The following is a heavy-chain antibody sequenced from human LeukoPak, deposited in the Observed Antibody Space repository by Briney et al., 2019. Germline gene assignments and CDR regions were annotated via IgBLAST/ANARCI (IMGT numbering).Heavy chain of an antibody. V-gene: IGHV3-30*02. CDR1: GFTFTKYG. D-gene: IGHD5-18*01. Sequence: GGSLRLSCAASGFTFTKYGMHWVRQAPDKGPEWVAFMRSDERSTHYADSVKGRFAISRDNSKNMLYLQMNRLRSEDTAIYYCAKDAAGDTFFDSWGQGVLVTVSS. CDR3: AKDAAGDTFFDS. J-gene: IGHJ4*02. CDR2: MRSDERST.